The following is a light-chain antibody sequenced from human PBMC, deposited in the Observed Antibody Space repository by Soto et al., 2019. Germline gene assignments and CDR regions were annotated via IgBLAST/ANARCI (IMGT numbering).Light chain of an antibody. CDR1: QDISNH. Sequence: DIQMTQSPSSLSASAGDRVTITCQASQDISNHLNWYQQKAGKAPKLLNNDASNLEAGVPARFSGSGAGTDFTLTISSLQPEDIATYYCQQYVNALTFGGGTKVEIK. CDR3: QQYVNALT. J-gene: IGKJ4*01. V-gene: IGKV1-33*01. CDR2: DAS.